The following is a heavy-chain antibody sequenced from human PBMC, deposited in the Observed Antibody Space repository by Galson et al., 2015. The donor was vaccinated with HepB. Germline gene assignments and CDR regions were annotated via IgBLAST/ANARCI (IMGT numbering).Heavy chain of an antibody. CDR2: IKQDGSEK. J-gene: IGHJ3*02. CDR1: GFTFSSYW. CDR3: ARGGYYYDSSGYRANDAFDI. Sequence: SLRLSCAASGFTFSSYWMSWVRQAPGKGLERVANIKQDGSEKYYVDSVKGRFTISRDNAKNSLYLQMNSLRAEDTAVYYCARGGYYYDSSGYRANDAFDIWGQGTMVTVSS. D-gene: IGHD3-22*01. V-gene: IGHV3-7*03.